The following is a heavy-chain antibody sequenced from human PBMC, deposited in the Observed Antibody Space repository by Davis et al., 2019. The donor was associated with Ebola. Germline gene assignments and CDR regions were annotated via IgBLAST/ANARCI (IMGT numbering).Heavy chain of an antibody. CDR2: IWYDGSNK. J-gene: IGHJ6*02. D-gene: IGHD5-18*01. V-gene: IGHV3-33*01. CDR1: GFTFSSYG. Sequence: GGSLRLSCAASGFTFSSYGMHWVRQAPGKGLEWVAVIWYDGSNKYYADSVKGRFTISRDNSKNTLYLQMSSLRAEDTAVYYCARDDRGNSYGLWTYYYYGMDVWGQGTTVTVSS. CDR3: ARDDRGNSYGLWTYYYYGMDV.